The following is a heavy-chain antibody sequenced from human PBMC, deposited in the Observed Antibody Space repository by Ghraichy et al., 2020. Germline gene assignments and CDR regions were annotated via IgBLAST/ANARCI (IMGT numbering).Heavy chain of an antibody. CDR1: GFTFSSYW. V-gene: IGHV3-74*01. CDR3: AREREDNWNDVVGY. D-gene: IGHD1-1*01. J-gene: IGHJ1*01. Sequence: GESLNISCAASGFTFSSYWMHWVRQAPGKGLVWVSSINSDGSSTSYADSVKGRFTISRDNAKNTLYLQMNGLRAEDTAVYYCAREREDNWNDVVGYWGQGNLVTVS. CDR2: INSDGSST.